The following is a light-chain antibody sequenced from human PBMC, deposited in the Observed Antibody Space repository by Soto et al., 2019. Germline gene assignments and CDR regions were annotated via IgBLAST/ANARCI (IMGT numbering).Light chain of an antibody. J-gene: IGLJ1*01. CDR1: SSSIGAGYD. CDR3: QSYDSSMSGFV. Sequence: QSVLTQPPSVSGAPGQRVTISCTGSSSSIGAGYDVHWYQQLPGTAPKLLIYGNSNRPSGVPDRFSGSKSGTSASLAITGLQAEDEADYYCQSYDSSMSGFVFGTGTKVNVL. CDR2: GNS. V-gene: IGLV1-40*01.